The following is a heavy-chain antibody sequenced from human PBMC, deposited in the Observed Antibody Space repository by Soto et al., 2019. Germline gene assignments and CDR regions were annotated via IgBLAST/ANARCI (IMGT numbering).Heavy chain of an antibody. D-gene: IGHD1-26*01. CDR3: ARDPQRSPSGSYPLVGYLDY. CDR1: GFTFSDYY. CDR2: ISSSSSYT. V-gene: IGHV3-11*06. J-gene: IGHJ4*02. Sequence: QVQLVESGGGLVKPGGSLRLSCAASGFTFSDYYMSWIRQAPGKGLEWVSYISSSSSYTNYADSVKGRFTISRDNAKNSLYLQMNRLRAEDTAVYYCARDPQRSPSGSYPLVGYLDYWGQGTLVTVSS.